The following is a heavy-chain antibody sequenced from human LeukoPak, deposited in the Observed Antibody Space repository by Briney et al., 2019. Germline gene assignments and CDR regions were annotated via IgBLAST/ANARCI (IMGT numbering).Heavy chain of an antibody. V-gene: IGHV3-11*06. D-gene: IGHD1-1*01. Sequence: GGSLRLSCAASGFTFSDYYMSWIRQAPGKGLEWVSYISSSSSYTNYADSVKGRFPISRDNAKNSLYLQMNSLRAEDTAVYYCARSGVHGRTFDYWGQGTLVTVSS. CDR2: ISSSSSYT. CDR3: ARSGVHGRTFDY. CDR1: GFTFSDYY. J-gene: IGHJ4*02.